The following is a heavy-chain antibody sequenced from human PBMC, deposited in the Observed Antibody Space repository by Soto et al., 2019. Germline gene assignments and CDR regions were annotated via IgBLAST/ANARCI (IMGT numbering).Heavy chain of an antibody. Sequence: GGSLRLSCAASGFTFSSYAMSWVRQAPGKGLEWVSAISGSCGSTYYADSVKGRFTISRDNSKNTLYLQMNSLRAEDTAVYYCAKDFWDYSLPSHPYAFDYWGQGTLVTVSS. D-gene: IGHD4-4*01. V-gene: IGHV3-23*01. CDR2: ISGSCGST. CDR1: GFTFSSYA. CDR3: AKDFWDYSLPSHPYAFDY. J-gene: IGHJ4*02.